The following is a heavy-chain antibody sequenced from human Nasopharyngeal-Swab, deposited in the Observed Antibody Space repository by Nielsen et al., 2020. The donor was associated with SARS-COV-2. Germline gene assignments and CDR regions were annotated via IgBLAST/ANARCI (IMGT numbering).Heavy chain of an antibody. CDR3: AREVIEQAVSDAFDF. CDR2: IHYTGNT. D-gene: IGHD3-16*02. V-gene: IGHV4-31*03. CDR1: GGSISSGGYF. Sequence: SETMSLTCTGSGGSISSGGYFWSWIRQHPGKGLEWIGYIHYTGNTYYHPSLESRLTISLDTSQNQFSLRLSSVTAADTAVYYCAREVIEQAVSDAFDFWGRGTMVTVSS. J-gene: IGHJ3*01.